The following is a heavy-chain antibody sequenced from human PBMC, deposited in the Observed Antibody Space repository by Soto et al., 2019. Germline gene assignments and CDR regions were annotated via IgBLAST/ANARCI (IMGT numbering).Heavy chain of an antibody. V-gene: IGHV1-69*13. Sequence: GASVKVSCKASGCTFSSYAISWVRQAPGQGLEWMGGIIPIFGTANYAQKFQGRVTITADESTSTAYMELSSLRSEDTAVYYCARRPRYSSGWPLDYWGQGTLVTVSS. J-gene: IGHJ4*02. D-gene: IGHD6-19*01. CDR3: ARRPRYSSGWPLDY. CDR2: IIPIFGTA. CDR1: GCTFSSYA.